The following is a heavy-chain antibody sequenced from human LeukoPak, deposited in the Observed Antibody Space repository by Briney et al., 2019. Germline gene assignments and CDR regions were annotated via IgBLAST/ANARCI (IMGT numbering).Heavy chain of an antibody. J-gene: IGHJ4*02. Sequence: GGSLRLSCAASGFTVSSHYMTWVRQAPGKGLEWVSVIYSGGLTYYADSVKGRFTVSRDNSKNTLYLQMNSLRAEDTAVYYCARELSQNNWNDGYWGQGTPVTVSS. CDR2: IYSGGLT. CDR3: ARELSQNNWNDGY. CDR1: GFTVSSHY. V-gene: IGHV3-53*01. D-gene: IGHD1-20*01.